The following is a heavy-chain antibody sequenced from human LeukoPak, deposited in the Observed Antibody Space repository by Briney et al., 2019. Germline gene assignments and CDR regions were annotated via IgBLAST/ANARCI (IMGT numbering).Heavy chain of an antibody. CDR3: AKGYGWEASYYYYYMDV. V-gene: IGHV4-39*01. CDR1: GGSISSSSYY. D-gene: IGHD1-26*01. J-gene: IGHJ6*03. CDR2: IYYSGST. Sequence: PSETLSLTCTVSGGSISSSSYYWGWIRQPPGTGLEWIGSIYYSGSTYYNPSLKSRVTISVDTSKNQFSLKLSSVTAADTAVYYCAKGYGWEASYYYYYMDVWGKGTTVTISS.